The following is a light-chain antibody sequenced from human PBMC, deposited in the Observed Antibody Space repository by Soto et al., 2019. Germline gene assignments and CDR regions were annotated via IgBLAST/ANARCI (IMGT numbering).Light chain of an antibody. Sequence: EIVMTQSPATLAVSPGETATLSCWASQSVSSNLAWYQQKPGQAPRLLIYGASTRATDIPARFSGSGSGTKFTLTISRLQSEDFAVYYWQQYNNFWTFGQGTKVEIK. CDR1: QSVSSN. V-gene: IGKV3-15*01. J-gene: IGKJ1*01. CDR3: QQYNNFWT. CDR2: GAS.